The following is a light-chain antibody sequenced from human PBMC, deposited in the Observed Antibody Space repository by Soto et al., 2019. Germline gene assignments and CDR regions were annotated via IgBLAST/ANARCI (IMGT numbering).Light chain of an antibody. Sequence: EIVLTQSPVTLSLSPGQRATLSCRASQSVSSYLAWYQQKPGQAPRLLIYDASNRATGIPPRFSGYGSGTDFTLTISSLEPEDFAVYYCQQRSDWPVTFGQGTRVESK. J-gene: IGKJ1*01. CDR2: DAS. V-gene: IGKV3-11*01. CDR3: QQRSDWPVT. CDR1: QSVSSY.